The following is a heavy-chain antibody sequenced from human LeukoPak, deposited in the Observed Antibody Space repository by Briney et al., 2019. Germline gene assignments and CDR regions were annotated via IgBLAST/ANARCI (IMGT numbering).Heavy chain of an antibody. D-gene: IGHD2-15*01. V-gene: IGHV1-69*04. CDR3: ARDPALLGYCKSVSCPVTYGMDV. CDR1: GGTFNNDG. Sequence: ASVTVSFKASGGTFNNDGISWVRQAPGQGLEGMGRIIPALNIVNYAQKFQGRVTITADKFTNTAYMELSSLRSEDTAVYYCARDPALLGYCKSVSCPVTYGMDVWGQGTTVTVSS. J-gene: IGHJ6*02. CDR2: IIPALNIV.